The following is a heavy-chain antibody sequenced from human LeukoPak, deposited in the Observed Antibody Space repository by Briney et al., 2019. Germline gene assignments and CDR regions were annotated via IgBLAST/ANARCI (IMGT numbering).Heavy chain of an antibody. CDR1: GYSFRDDY. D-gene: IGHD1-26*01. CDR3: ARDDASDPSASFDL. J-gene: IGHJ3*01. V-gene: IGHV1-2*02. Sequence: ASVKVSCKASGYSFRDDYIYWMRQAPGQGLEWVGWNNPKSGGTKYAQKFQGRVTMTGDRSINTAYMELSSLRSDDTAVYYCARDDASDPSASFDLWGQGTMVTVSS. CDR2: NNPKSGGT.